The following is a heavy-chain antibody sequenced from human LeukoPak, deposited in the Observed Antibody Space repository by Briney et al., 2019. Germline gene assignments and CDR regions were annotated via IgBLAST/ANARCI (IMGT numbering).Heavy chain of an antibody. CDR3: ATDTGITGTSAGVNFDY. Sequence: ASVKVSCKVSGYTLTELSMHWVRQAPGKGLEWMGGFDPEDGETIYAQKFQGRVTMTEDTSTDTAYMELSSLRSEDTAVYYCATDTGITGTSAGVNFDYWGQGTLVTVSS. CDR2: FDPEDGET. V-gene: IGHV1-24*01. J-gene: IGHJ4*02. CDR1: GYTLTELS. D-gene: IGHD1-7*01.